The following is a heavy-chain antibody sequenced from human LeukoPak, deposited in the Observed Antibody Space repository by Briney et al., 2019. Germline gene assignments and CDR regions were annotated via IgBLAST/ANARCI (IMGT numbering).Heavy chain of an antibody. D-gene: IGHD2-2*01. CDR3: ARRGWLGYCSSTRCPRWLDP. CDR2: ISSSGSTI. J-gene: IGHJ5*02. V-gene: IGHV3-48*03. CDR1: AFTFSSYE. Sequence: AGSLRLSCAASAFTFSSYEMNWVRQAPGKGLEWVSYISSSGSTIYYADSVKGRFTISRDNYKNSLYVQMNSLRAEDTAFYYCARRGWLGYCSSTRCPRWLDPWGQGPLVPVSS.